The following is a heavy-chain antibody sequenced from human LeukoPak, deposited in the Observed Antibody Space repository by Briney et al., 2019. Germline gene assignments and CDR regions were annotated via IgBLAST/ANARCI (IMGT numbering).Heavy chain of an antibody. CDR1: GFTFDDYA. CDR3: AKDSSVAGTALDY. D-gene: IGHD6-19*01. CDR2: ISWNSGSI. Sequence: PGRSLRLSCAASGFTFDDYAMHWVRQAPGKGLEWVSGISWNSGSIGYADSVKGRFTISRDNAKNSLYLQMNSLRAEDTALYYRAKDSSVAGTALDYWGQGTLVTVSS. V-gene: IGHV3-9*01. J-gene: IGHJ4*02.